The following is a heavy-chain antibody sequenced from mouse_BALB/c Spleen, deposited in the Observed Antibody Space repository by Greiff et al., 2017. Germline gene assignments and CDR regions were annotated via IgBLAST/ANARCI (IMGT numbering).Heavy chain of an antibody. D-gene: IGHD4-1*01. CDR1: GFSLTSYG. J-gene: IGHJ3*01. CDR3: ARDEGNWAWFAY. CDR2: IWAGGST. Sequence: VKLVESGPGLVAPSQSLSITCTVSGFSLTSYGVHWVRQPPGKGLEWLGVIWAGGSTNYNSALMSRLSISKDNSKSQVFLKMNSLQTDDTAMYYCARDEGNWAWFAYWGQGTLVTVSA. V-gene: IGHV2-9*02.